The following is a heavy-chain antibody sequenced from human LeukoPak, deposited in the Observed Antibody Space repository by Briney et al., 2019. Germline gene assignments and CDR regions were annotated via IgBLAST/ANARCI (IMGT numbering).Heavy chain of an antibody. J-gene: IGHJ4*02. D-gene: IGHD3-9*01. CDR1: GGSFSGYY. V-gene: IGHV4-34*01. CDR3: ARYARYFDWLLSAFDY. Sequence: PSETLSLTCAVYGGSFSGYYWSWIRQRPGKGLERIGEINHSGSINYNPSLKSRVTISVDTSKNQFSLKLSSVTAADTAVYYCARYARYFDWLLSAFDYWGQGTLVTVSS. CDR2: INHSGSI.